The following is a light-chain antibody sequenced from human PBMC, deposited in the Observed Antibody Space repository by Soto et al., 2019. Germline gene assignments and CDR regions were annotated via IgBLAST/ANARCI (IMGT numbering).Light chain of an antibody. V-gene: IGLV2-11*01. CDR1: SSDVGGYNY. CDR3: CSYAGSYPYVV. Sequence: QSVLTQPRSVSGSPGQSVTISCTGTSSDVGGYNYVSWYQQHPGKAPKLMIYDVSKRPSGVPDRFSGSKSGNTASPTISGLQAEDEADYYCCSYAGSYPYVVFGGGTKVTVL. CDR2: DVS. J-gene: IGLJ2*01.